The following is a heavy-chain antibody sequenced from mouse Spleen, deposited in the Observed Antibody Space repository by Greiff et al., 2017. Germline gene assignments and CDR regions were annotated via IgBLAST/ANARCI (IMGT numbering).Heavy chain of an antibody. Sequence: EVQLVESGGGLVKPGGSLKLSCAASGFTFSSYTMSWVRQTPEKRLEWVATISSGGSYTYYPDSVKGRFTISRDNAKNTLYLQMSSLRSEDTAMYYCARTGPITTVVPYAMDYWGQGTSVTVSS. CDR2: ISSGGSYT. CDR3: ARTGPITTVVPYAMDY. V-gene: IGHV5-9-3*01. D-gene: IGHD1-1*01. CDR1: GFTFSSYT. J-gene: IGHJ4*01.